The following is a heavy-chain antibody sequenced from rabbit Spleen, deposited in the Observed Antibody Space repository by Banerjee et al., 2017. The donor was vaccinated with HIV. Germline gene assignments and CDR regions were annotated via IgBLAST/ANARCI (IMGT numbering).Heavy chain of an antibody. J-gene: IGHJ4*01. CDR3: ARDLAGVIGWNFSL. V-gene: IGHV1S40*01. Sequence: QSLEESGGGLVKPGASLTLTCKASGFSFSSNHYMCWVRQAPGKGLEWIACIYAGSSGSTYSATWAKGRFTISKTSSTTVTLQMTSLTAADTATYFCARDLAGVIGWNFSLWGPGTLVTVS. D-gene: IGHD4-1*01. CDR1: GFSFSSNHY. CDR2: IYAGSSGST.